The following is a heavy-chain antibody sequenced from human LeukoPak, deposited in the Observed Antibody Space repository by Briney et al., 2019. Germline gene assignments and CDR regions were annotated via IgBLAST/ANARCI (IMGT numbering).Heavy chain of an antibody. CDR3: ARAISVAVAGGWFDP. CDR2: ISSSSSTI. CDR1: GFTFSSYS. D-gene: IGHD6-13*01. Sequence: PGGSLRLSCAASGFTFSSYSMNWVRQAPGKGLEWVSYISSSSSTIYYADSVKGRFTISRDNAKNSLYLQMNSLRAEDTAVYYCARAISVAVAGGWFDPWGQGTLVTVSS. J-gene: IGHJ5*02. V-gene: IGHV3-48*04.